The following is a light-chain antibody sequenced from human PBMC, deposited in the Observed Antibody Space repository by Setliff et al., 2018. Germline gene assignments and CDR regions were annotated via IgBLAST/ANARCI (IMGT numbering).Light chain of an antibody. V-gene: IGLV1-40*01. CDR3: QSYDSSQSAYV. Sequence: QSALAQPPSVSGAPGQRVTISCAGRSSNIGAGYDVHWYQQLPGTAPKLLIYGNNNRPSGVPDRFSGSQSGTSASLAITGLHSEDEADYYCQSYDSSQSAYVFGTGTKVTV. CDR1: SSNIGAGYD. J-gene: IGLJ1*01. CDR2: GNN.